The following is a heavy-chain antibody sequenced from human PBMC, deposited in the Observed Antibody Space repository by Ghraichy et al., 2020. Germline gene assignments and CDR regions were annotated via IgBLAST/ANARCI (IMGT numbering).Heavy chain of an antibody. Sequence: GGSLRLSCAASGFTFSSYSMNWVRQAPGKGLEWVSSISSSSSYIYYADSVKGRFTISRDNAKNSLYLQMNSLRAEDTAMYYCATSPFGEDITIFGVVPRWGDWGQGTLVTVSS. J-gene: IGHJ4*02. V-gene: IGHV3-21*01. CDR2: ISSSSSYI. CDR3: ATSPFGEDITIFGVVPRWGD. D-gene: IGHD3-3*01. CDR1: GFTFSSYS.